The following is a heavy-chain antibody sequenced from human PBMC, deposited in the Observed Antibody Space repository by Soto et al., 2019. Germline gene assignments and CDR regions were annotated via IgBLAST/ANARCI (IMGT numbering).Heavy chain of an antibody. V-gene: IGHV1-18*01. CDR1: GYTFTSYA. Sequence: QVQLVQSGAEVKKPGASVKVSCKASGYTFTSYAISWVRQAPGQGLEWMGWISAYNGNTNYAQKLQGRVTMTTDTGTGTANTELTTTTAYVAARYLRADDTAVDDGAGSGGHGGQGT. CDR2: ISAYNGNT. J-gene: IGHJ1*01. CDR3: ADDTAVDDGAGSGGH. D-gene: IGHD6-19*01.